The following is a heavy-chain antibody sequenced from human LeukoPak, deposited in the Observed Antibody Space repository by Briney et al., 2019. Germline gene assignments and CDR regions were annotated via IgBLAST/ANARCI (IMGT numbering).Heavy chain of an antibody. CDR2: IQSNSGGT. Sequence: GASVKVSCKASGYTFTGYYMHWVRQAPGQGLEWVGWIQSNSGGTNYAQKFQGRVTMTRDTSISTAYMELSRLTSDDTAVYYCGRGHPVVPAAVPDYWGQGTLVTVSS. J-gene: IGHJ4*02. D-gene: IGHD2-2*02. V-gene: IGHV1-2*02. CDR1: GYTFTGYY. CDR3: GRGHPVVPAAVPDY.